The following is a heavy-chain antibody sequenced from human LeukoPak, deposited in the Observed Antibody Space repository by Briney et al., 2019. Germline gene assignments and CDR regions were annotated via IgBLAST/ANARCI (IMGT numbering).Heavy chain of an antibody. J-gene: IGHJ6*03. CDR1: GYTFTSYG. V-gene: IGHV1-18*01. CDR2: ISAYNGNT. Sequence: ASVKVSCKASGYTFTSYGISWVRQAPGQGPEWMGWISAYNGNTNYAQKLQGRVTMTTDTSTSTAYMELRSLRSDDTAVYYCARLKMLGGYYYYYMDVWGKGTTVTISS. CDR3: ARLKMLGGYYYYYMDV. D-gene: IGHD3-10*02.